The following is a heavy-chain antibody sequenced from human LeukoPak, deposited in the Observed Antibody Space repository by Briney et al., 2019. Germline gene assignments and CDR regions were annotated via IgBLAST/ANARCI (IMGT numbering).Heavy chain of an antibody. D-gene: IGHD3-22*01. V-gene: IGHV3-11*01. CDR2: ISDTGHSI. CDR1: GFTFRDFQ. J-gene: IGHJ4*02. Sequence: SGGSMSLSCAASGFTFRDFQLSWIRQAPGKGMEWLSDISDTGHSIRYADSVKGRFTIPRDNAKKSLYLQLNSLRAEDTAVYYCARDGSYYDTSAFYSDNWGQGTLVTVSS. CDR3: ARDGSYYDTSAFYSDN.